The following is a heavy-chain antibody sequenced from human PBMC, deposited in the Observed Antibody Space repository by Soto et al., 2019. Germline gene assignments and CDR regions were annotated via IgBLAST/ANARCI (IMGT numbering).Heavy chain of an antibody. CDR2: ISDSGGFT. D-gene: IGHD6-6*01. CDR3: AGGAFGSSRAFDL. V-gene: IGHV3-23*01. Sequence: VQLLESGGALVQPGGSLRLSCAASGFAFSSYPLSWVRQAPEKGLEWVSGISDSGGFTYNADSVKGRFTISRDKSKKSLYLRMNRMRAEDTAVYFCAGGAFGSSRAFDLWGQGTVVTVSS. J-gene: IGHJ3*01. CDR1: GFAFSSYP.